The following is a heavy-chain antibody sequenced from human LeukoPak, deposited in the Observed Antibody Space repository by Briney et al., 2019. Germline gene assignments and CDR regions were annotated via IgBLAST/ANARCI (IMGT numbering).Heavy chain of an antibody. J-gene: IGHJ4*02. CDR3: AREGGFYRPLDY. V-gene: IGHV4-4*02. CDR2: VHLDGRT. Sequence: SETLSLTCGVSGGSVSSTNWWTWIRQPPGKGLEWIGEVHLDGRTNFNPSLKSRLTMSVDLSGNHVSLKLTSVTAAVTAVYYCAREGGFYRPLDYSGQGTLVTVSS. D-gene: IGHD6-25*01. CDR1: GGSVSSTNW.